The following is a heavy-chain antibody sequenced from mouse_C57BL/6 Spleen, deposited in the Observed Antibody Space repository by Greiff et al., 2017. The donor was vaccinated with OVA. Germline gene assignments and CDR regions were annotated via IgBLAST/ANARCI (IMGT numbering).Heavy chain of an antibody. CDR2: IRNKANGYTT. CDR3: ASGRYGSSHWYFDV. D-gene: IGHD1-1*01. V-gene: IGHV7-3*01. CDR1: GFTFTDYY. Sequence: EVKLVESGGGLVQPGGSLSLSCAASGFTFTDYYMSWVRQPPGKALEWLGFIRNKANGYTTEYSASVKGRFTISRDNSQSILYLQMNALRAEDSATYYGASGRYGSSHWYFDVWGTGTTVTVSA. J-gene: IGHJ1*03.